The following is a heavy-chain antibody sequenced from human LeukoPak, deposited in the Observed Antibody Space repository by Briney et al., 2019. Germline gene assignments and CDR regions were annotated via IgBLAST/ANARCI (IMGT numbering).Heavy chain of an antibody. CDR2: IYYTGKN. Sequence: PSHTLALTCGVSGGSINSQYWGWTRQPPAKALQWVGDIYYTGKNNYNPSLKSRVTISLDTSKDHLSLNLTSVLAADTAIYYCVRRGTGWNYFDYWGQGILVTVSS. D-gene: IGHD2-8*02. CDR1: GGSINSQY. J-gene: IGHJ4*02. V-gene: IGHV4-59*08. CDR3: VRRGTGWNYFDY.